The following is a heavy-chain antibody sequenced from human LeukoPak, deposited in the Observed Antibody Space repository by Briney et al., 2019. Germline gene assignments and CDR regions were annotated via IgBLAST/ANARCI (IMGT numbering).Heavy chain of an antibody. D-gene: IGHD4-23*01. CDR3: TRVTVVPLDY. J-gene: IGHJ4*02. CDR1: GFIFSDSS. Sequence: PGGSLRLSCAASGFIFSDSSMDWVRQASGKGLEWIGRIRNKANTYATTYAASVRGRFTISRDDSKNTAYLQMNSLKTEDTALYYCTRVTVVPLDYWGQGTLVTVSS. CDR2: IRNKANTYAT. V-gene: IGHV3-73*01.